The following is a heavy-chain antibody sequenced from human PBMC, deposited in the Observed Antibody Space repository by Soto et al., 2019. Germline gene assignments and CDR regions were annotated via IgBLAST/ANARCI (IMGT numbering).Heavy chain of an antibody. D-gene: IGHD3-10*01. CDR2: ISWNSGSI. Sequence: GGSLRLSCAASGFTFDDYAMHWVRQAPGKGLEWVSGISWNSGSIGYADSVKGRFTISRDNAKNSLYLQMNSLRAEDTALYYCATESNYYGSGRFGYYGMDVWGQGTTVTISS. V-gene: IGHV3-9*01. CDR1: GFTFDDYA. CDR3: ATESNYYGSGRFGYYGMDV. J-gene: IGHJ6*02.